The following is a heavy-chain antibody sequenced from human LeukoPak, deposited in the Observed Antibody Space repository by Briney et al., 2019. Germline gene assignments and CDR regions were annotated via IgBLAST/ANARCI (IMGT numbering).Heavy chain of an antibody. J-gene: IGHJ3*02. CDR2: ISSSTYI. V-gene: IGHV3-21*01. D-gene: IGHD3-16*02. CDR1: GFTLSSYS. Sequence: GGSLRLSCAASGFTLSSYSMNWVRQAPGKGLEWVSSISSSTYINYADSVKGRFTISRDNAKNSLNLQMNSLRAEDTAVYYCARDYYDYVWGSYRSHAFDIWGQGTMVTVSS. CDR3: ARDYYDYVWGSYRSHAFDI.